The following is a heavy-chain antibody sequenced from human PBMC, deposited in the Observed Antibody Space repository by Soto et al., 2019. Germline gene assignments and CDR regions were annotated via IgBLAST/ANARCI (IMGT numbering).Heavy chain of an antibody. CDR2: IYYSGST. Sequence: PSETLSLTCTVSGGSISSGGYYWSWIRQHPGKGLEWIGYIYYSGSTYYNPSLKSRVTISVDTSKNQFSLKLSSVTAADTAVYYCARAPRVGVGSGGVIPAYWGQGTLVTVSS. V-gene: IGHV4-31*03. J-gene: IGHJ4*02. D-gene: IGHD3-16*01. CDR3: ARAPRVGVGSGGVIPAY. CDR1: GGSISSGGYY.